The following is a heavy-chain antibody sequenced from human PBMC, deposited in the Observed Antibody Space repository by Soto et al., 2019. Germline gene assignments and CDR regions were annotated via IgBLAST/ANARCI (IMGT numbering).Heavy chain of an antibody. J-gene: IGHJ6*02. CDR2: IYYSGST. CDR3: GRDHRAGFGEFYYYYYGMDV. Sequence: PSETLSLTCTVSGGSISSYYWSWIRQPPGKGLEWIGYIYYSGSTNYNPSLKSRVTISVDTSKNQFSLKLSSVTAADTAVYYCGRDHRAGFGEFYYYYYGMDVWGQGTTVTVSS. V-gene: IGHV4-59*01. D-gene: IGHD3-10*01. CDR1: GGSISSYY.